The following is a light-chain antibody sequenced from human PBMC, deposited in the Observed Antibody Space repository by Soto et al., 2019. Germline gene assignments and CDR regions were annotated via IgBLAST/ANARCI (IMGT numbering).Light chain of an antibody. Sequence: DIQMTQSPSTLSASVGDRVTITCRASQSISSWLAWYQQKPVKAPKLLIYKASSLESGVPSRFSGSGSGTDFTLTISRLEPEDFAVYYCQQYGTFGQGTKVDI. J-gene: IGKJ1*01. CDR1: QSISSW. CDR2: KAS. CDR3: QQYGT. V-gene: IGKV1-5*03.